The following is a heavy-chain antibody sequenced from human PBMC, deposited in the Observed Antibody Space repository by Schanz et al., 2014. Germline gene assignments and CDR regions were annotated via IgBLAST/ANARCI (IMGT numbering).Heavy chain of an antibody. V-gene: IGHV3-23*01. J-gene: IGHJ5*02. Sequence: EVQLLESGGGLVQPGGSLRLSCAASGFTFRGYAMSWVRQAPGRGLEWVSIISGSGGNTYYADAVRGRFTISRDNSKSTLYVEMNSLRVEDTAVYYCAKAADWPVTRFDPWGQGTLVTVSS. CDR2: ISGSGGNT. CDR1: GFTFRGYA. CDR3: AKAADWPVTRFDP. D-gene: IGHD3-9*01.